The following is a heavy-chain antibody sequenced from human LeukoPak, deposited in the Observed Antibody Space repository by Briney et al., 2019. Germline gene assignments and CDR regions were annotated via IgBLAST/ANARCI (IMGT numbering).Heavy chain of an antibody. J-gene: IGHJ5*02. Sequence: PGRSLRLSCAASGFPFSASAMTWVRQAPGKGLEWVSHILSTGTTYYADSMRGRFTISRDNSKNTLYLLMTSLRADDTAVYYCATVEYDYGDPVGWFDPWGQGTLVTVSS. CDR2: ILSTGTT. V-gene: IGHV3-23*01. CDR3: ATVEYDYGDPVGWFDP. CDR1: GFPFSASA. D-gene: IGHD4-17*01.